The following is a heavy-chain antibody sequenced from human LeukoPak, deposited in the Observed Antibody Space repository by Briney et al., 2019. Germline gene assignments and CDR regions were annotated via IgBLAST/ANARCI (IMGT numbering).Heavy chain of an antibody. J-gene: IGHJ6*02. CDR3: ARQLALTTSEDV. V-gene: IGHV1-46*01. Sequence: GASVKLSCKTSGYTFTSYYIHWVRQAPGQGLEWVGIINPYDGDTNYARRFQGRVTVTRDTSTSTVYMELSSLISEDTAVYYCARQLALTTSEDVWGQGTTVTVSS. D-gene: IGHD2/OR15-2a*01. CDR1: GYTFTSYY. CDR2: INPYDGDT.